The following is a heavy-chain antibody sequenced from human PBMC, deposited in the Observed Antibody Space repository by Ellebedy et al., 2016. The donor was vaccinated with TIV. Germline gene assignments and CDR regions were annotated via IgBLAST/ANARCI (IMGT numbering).Heavy chain of an antibody. CDR2: IYTSGST. CDR3: ARGGTSFSDY. J-gene: IGHJ4*02. Sequence: GSLRLSCTVSGGSISSYYWSWIRQPAGKGLEWIGRIYTSGSTNYNPSLKSRLTISVDTSRNQFSLKLNSVTAADTAVYYCARGGTSFSDYWGQGTLVTVSS. V-gene: IGHV4-4*07. D-gene: IGHD2-15*01. CDR1: GGSISSYY.